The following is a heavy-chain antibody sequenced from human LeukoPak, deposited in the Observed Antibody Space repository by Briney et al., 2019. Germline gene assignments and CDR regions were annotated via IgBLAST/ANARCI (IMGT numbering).Heavy chain of an antibody. CDR1: GFTFSTYT. V-gene: IGHV3-21*01. J-gene: IGHJ5*02. CDR2: IGSSVSSSTTYI. Sequence: GGSLRLSCSASGFTFSTYTMNWIRRAPGKGLEWVSCIGSSVSSSTTYIYYADSVKGRFTISRDNAKNSLYLQMNSLRAEDTAVYYCARDVTGTMSAYNWIDPWGQGVLVTVSS. CDR3: ARDVTGTMSAYNWIDP. D-gene: IGHD1-1*01.